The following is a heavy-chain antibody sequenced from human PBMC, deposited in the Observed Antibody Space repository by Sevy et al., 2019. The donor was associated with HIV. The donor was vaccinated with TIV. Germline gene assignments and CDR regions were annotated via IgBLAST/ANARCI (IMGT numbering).Heavy chain of an antibody. Sequence: QLGGSLRLSCDASGFTFDMYWMQWVRQAPGKGLEWVANIRQDGNEIYYAASVRGRFTISRDNAKGSLYLQMNNLRVEDTATYYCARRYFDLWGQGTLVTVSS. J-gene: IGHJ4*02. CDR3: ARRYFDL. CDR2: IRQDGNEI. CDR1: GFTFDMYW. V-gene: IGHV3-7*03.